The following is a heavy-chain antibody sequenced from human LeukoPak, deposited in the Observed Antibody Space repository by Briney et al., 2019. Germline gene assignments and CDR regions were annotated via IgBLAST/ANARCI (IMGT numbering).Heavy chain of an antibody. D-gene: IGHD6-13*01. CDR2: MNPNTGKT. J-gene: IGHJ4*02. CDR1: GYTFTTSD. V-gene: IGHV1-8*01. Sequence: ASVTVSFKSSGYTFTTSDINWVRQATGQGLEWMGWMNPNTGKTGSAQRFQGRLTMTQNTSTSTAYLEVTGLGFEDTGIYYCARGRPGPAGAGTYDFWGQGTLITVSS. CDR3: ARGRPGPAGAGTYDF.